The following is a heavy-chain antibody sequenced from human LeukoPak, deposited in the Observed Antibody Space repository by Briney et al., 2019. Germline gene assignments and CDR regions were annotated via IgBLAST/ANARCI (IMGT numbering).Heavy chain of an antibody. V-gene: IGHV1-2*02. J-gene: IGHJ6*03. Sequence: ASVKVSCKASGYTFTGYYMHWVRQAPGQGLELMGWINPNSGGTNYAQKFQGRVTMTRDTSISTAYTELSRLRSDDTAVYYCARSYYYGSGSIYYYYMDVWGKGTTVTVSS. CDR3: ARSYYYGSGSIYYYYMDV. CDR1: GYTFTGYY. D-gene: IGHD3-10*01. CDR2: INPNSGGT.